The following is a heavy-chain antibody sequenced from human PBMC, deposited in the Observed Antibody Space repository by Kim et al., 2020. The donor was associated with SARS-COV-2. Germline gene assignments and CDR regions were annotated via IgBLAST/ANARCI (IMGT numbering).Heavy chain of an antibody. CDR3: ARPYSGSWFTFDI. Sequence: YADTVQGRFTISRDNAKNTLYLQMNSLRAEETAVYYGARPYSGSWFTFDIWGQGTMVTVSS. V-gene: IGHV3-74*01. J-gene: IGHJ3*02. D-gene: IGHD1-26*01.